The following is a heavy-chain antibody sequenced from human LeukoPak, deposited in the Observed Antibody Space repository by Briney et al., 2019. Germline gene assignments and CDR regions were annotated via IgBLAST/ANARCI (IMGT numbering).Heavy chain of an antibody. CDR2: ISSISSYI. V-gene: IGHV3-21*01. CDR1: GLIFSNYA. CDR3: ARSDCSSTSCYIY. Sequence: GGSLRLSCTTSGLIFSNYAMSWVRQTPGKGLEWVSSISSISSYISYADSVKGRFTISRDNAKNSLYLQMNSLRAEDSAVYYCARSDCSSTSCYIYWGQGTLVTVSS. D-gene: IGHD2-2*02. J-gene: IGHJ4*02.